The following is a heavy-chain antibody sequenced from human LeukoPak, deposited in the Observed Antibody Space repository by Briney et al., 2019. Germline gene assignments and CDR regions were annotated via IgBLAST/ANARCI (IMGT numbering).Heavy chain of an antibody. D-gene: IGHD3-3*01. CDR2: IYYSGGT. CDR3: AREQHQPITIFGVAHPHLDH. CDR1: GGSISSSSYY. J-gene: IGHJ4*02. Sequence: SETLSLTCTVSGGSISSSSYYWGWIRQPPGKGLEWIGSIYYSGGTYYNPSLKSRVTISVDTSKNQFSLKLSSVTAADTAVYYCAREQHQPITIFGVAHPHLDHWGQGTLVTVSS. V-gene: IGHV4-39*07.